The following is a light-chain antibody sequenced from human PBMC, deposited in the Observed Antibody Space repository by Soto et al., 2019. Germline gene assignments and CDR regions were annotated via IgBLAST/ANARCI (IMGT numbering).Light chain of an antibody. Sequence: DIQMTQSPSTLSASVGDRVTITCRASQSISSWLAWYQEKPGKAPKLLFYKASTLESGVPSRFSGSGSGTEFTLSISSLQPDDFATYYCQQYRSYSWTFGQGTKVEI. V-gene: IGKV1-5*03. J-gene: IGKJ1*01. CDR3: QQYRSYSWT. CDR1: QSISSW. CDR2: KAS.